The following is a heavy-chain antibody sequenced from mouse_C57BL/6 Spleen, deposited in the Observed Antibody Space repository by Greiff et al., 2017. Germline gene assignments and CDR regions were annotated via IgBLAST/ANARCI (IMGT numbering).Heavy chain of an antibody. CDR3: ARDYYGSSPWFAY. J-gene: IGHJ3*01. CDR2: IEPSDSYT. Sequence: VQLQQPGAELVRPGTSVKMSCKASGYTFTSYWMHWVKQRPGQGLEWIGVIEPSDSYTNYNKKFKGKATLTVDTSSSTAYMQLSSLTSEDSAVYFCARDYYGSSPWFAYWGQGTLVTVSA. D-gene: IGHD1-1*01. CDR1: GYTFTSYW. V-gene: IGHV1-59*01.